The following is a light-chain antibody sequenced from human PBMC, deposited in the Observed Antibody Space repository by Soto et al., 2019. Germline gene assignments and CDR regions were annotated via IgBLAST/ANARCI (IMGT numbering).Light chain of an antibody. V-gene: IGLV4-69*01. J-gene: IGLJ2*01. Sequence: QPVLTQSPSASASLGASVKLTCTLSSGHSSYAIAWHQQQPEKGPRYLMNLNNNGSHIKGDGIPDRFSGSSSGAERYLTISSLQSEDEADYYCQTWGSGSVVFGGGTQLTVL. CDR3: QTWGSGSVV. CDR1: SGHSSYA. CDR2: LNNNGSH.